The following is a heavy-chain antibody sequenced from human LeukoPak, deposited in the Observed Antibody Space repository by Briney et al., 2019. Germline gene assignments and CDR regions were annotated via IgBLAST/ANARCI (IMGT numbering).Heavy chain of an antibody. V-gene: IGHV4-39*07. J-gene: IGHJ5*01. D-gene: IGHD1-7*01. CDR3: ARDHVWVPNYFFDP. Sequence: SETLSLTCNVSGGSITSGSYYWAWIRQLPGRRLEWIGSIYSSGSTYYNPSLRSRVIMSLDTSQNHFSLKLKSVTAADTAVYYCARDHVWVPNYFFDPWGQGTLVTVSS. CDR1: GGSITSGSYY. CDR2: IYSSGST.